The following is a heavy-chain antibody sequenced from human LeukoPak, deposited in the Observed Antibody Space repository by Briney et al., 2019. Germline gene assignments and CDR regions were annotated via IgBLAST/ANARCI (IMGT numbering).Heavy chain of an antibody. CDR2: TYYRSKWYN. J-gene: IGHJ2*01. CDR1: GDSVSSNSAA. D-gene: IGHD1-26*01. Sequence: SQTLSLTCAISGDSVSSNSAAWNWIRQSPSRGLEWLGRTYYRSKWYNDYAVSVKSRITINPDTSKNQFSLQLNSVTPEDTAVYYCAREDFRRELPTDHPADWYFDLWGRGTLVTVSS. CDR3: AREDFRRELPTDHPADWYFDL. V-gene: IGHV6-1*01.